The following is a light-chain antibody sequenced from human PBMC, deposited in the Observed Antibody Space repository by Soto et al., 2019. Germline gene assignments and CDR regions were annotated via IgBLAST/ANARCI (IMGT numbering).Light chain of an antibody. CDR3: QQRNVWPPIT. V-gene: IGKV3-11*01. J-gene: IGKJ5*01. Sequence: PGERATLSCRASQSVRTSLAWYQHRPGQAPRLVIYDASLRANGVPARFGGSGSGTDFTLTINSLEPEDFAVYYCQQRNVWPPITFGQGTRLEIK. CDR2: DAS. CDR1: QSVRTS.